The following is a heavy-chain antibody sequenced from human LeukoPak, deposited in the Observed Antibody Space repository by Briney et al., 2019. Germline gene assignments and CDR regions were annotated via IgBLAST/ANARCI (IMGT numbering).Heavy chain of an antibody. CDR3: ARDYDSSGYYWS. CDR2: IYYSGST. CDR1: GGSISTYC. D-gene: IGHD3-22*01. J-gene: IGHJ4*02. V-gene: IGHV4-59*01. Sequence: SETLSLTCTVSGGSISTYCWTWIRQPPGKGLEWIGYIYYSGSTNYNPSLKSRVTVSVDTSKNQFSLNLNSVTAADTAVYYCARDYDSSGYYWSWGQGTLVTVSS.